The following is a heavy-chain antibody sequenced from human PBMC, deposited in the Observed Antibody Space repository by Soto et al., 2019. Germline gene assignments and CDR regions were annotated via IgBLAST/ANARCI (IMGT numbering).Heavy chain of an antibody. CDR3: AKGRSSGWYSF. CDR2: ISGSGGST. J-gene: IGHJ4*02. D-gene: IGHD6-19*01. Sequence: PGGSLRLSCAASGFTSSSYAMRWVRQAPGKGLEWVSAISGSGGSTYYADSVKGRFTISRDNSKNTLYLQMNSLRAEDTAVYYFAKGRSSGWYSFWGPGPFVTGSS. V-gene: IGHV3-23*01. CDR1: GFTSSSYA.